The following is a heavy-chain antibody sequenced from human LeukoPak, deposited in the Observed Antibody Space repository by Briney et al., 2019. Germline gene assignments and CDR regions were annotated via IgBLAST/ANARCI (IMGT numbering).Heavy chain of an antibody. CDR2: IIPIFGTA. Sequence: ASVKVSCKASGYTFTSYAISWVRQAPGQGLEWMGGIIPIFGTANYAQKFQGRVTITTDESTSTAYMELSSLRSEDTAVYYCARDLLSSGSLLNWFDPWGQGTLVTVSS. D-gene: IGHD1-26*01. CDR3: ARDLLSSGSLLNWFDP. V-gene: IGHV1-69*05. CDR1: GYTFTSYA. J-gene: IGHJ5*02.